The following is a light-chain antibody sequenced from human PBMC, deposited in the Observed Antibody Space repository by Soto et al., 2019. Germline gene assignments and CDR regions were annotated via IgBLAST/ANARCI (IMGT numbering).Light chain of an antibody. Sequence: QSVLTQPPSVSGAPGQRVTISCTGSSSNIGAGYDVPWYQQLPGTAPKLLIYGNNNRPSGVPDRFSGSKSGTSASLAIAGLEAEDEADYYCQSYDSSMKVVFGGGTKLTVL. CDR1: SSNIGAGYD. V-gene: IGLV1-40*01. CDR3: QSYDSSMKVV. J-gene: IGLJ2*01. CDR2: GNN.